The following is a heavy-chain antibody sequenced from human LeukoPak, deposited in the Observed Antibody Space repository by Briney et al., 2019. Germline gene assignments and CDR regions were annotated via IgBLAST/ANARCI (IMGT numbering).Heavy chain of an antibody. Sequence: GGSLRLSCAASGFTFSSYSMNWVRQAPGKGLEWVSYISSSSSTIYYADSVKGRFTISRDNAKNSLYLQMNSLRAEDTAVYYCARETSSGWGNFDYWGQGTLVTVSS. CDR2: ISSSSSTI. V-gene: IGHV3-48*01. CDR1: GFTFSSYS. J-gene: IGHJ4*02. CDR3: ARETSSGWGNFDY. D-gene: IGHD6-19*01.